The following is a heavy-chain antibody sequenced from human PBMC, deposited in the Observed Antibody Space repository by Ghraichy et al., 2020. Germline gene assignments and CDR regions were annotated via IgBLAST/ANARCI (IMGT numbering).Heavy chain of an antibody. V-gene: IGHV3-7*04. CDR3: ARDWTAAMATGNYYYGMDV. D-gene: IGHD5-18*01. J-gene: IGHJ6*02. CDR2: IKQDGSEK. Sequence: GGSLRLSCAASGFTFSSYWMSWVRQAPGKGLEWVANIKQDGSEKYYVDSVKGRFTISRDNAKNSLYLQMNSLRAEDTAVYYCARDWTAAMATGNYYYGMDVWGQGTTVTVSS. CDR1: GFTFSSYW.